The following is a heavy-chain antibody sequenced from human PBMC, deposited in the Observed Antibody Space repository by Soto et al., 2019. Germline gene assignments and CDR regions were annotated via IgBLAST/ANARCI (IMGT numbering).Heavy chain of an antibody. CDR3: AKDRSITIFGVVYGVSWVYYYYGMDV. CDR1: GFTFSSYA. CDR2: IGGSGGST. Sequence: RRLSCAASGFTFSSYAMSWVRQAPGKGLEWVSAIGGSGGSTYYADSVRGRFTISRDNSKNTLYLQMNSLRAEDTAVYYCAKDRSITIFGVVYGVSWVYYYYGMDVWGQGTTVTVSS. D-gene: IGHD3-3*01. V-gene: IGHV3-23*01. J-gene: IGHJ6*02.